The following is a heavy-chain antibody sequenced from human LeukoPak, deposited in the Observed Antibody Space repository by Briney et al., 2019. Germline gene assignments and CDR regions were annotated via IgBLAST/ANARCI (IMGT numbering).Heavy chain of an antibody. V-gene: IGHV4-59*01. CDR3: ARARARATVTTSLFDY. J-gene: IGHJ4*02. D-gene: IGHD4-17*01. CDR2: IYYSGST. Sequence: SQTLSLTCTVSGGSISSYYWSWIRQPPGKGPEWIGYIYYSGSTNYNPSLKSRVTISVDTSKNQFSLKLSSVTAADTAVYYCARARARATVTTSLFDYWGQGTLVTVSS. CDR1: GGSISSYY.